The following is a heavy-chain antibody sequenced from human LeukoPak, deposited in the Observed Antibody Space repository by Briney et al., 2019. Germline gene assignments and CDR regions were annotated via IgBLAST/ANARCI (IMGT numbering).Heavy chain of an antibody. V-gene: IGHV4-39*01. D-gene: IGHD3-10*02. CDR1: GGSISSSSYY. CDR2: IYYSGST. J-gene: IGHJ5*02. Sequence: SETLSLTCTVSGGSISSSSYYWGWIRQPPGKGLEWIGSIYYSGSTYYNPSLKSRVTISVDTSKNQFSLKLSSVTAADTAVYYCARQATYVKNWFDPWGQGTLVTVSS. CDR3: ARQATYVKNWFDP.